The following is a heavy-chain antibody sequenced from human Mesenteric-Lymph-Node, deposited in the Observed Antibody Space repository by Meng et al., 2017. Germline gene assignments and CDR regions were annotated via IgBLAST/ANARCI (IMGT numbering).Heavy chain of an antibody. CDR1: GFTLSDHY. J-gene: IGHJ4*02. CDR3: ATGLSGGNDVGY. V-gene: IGHV3-72*01. Sequence: EVQGVESGGGAGEPGGSRRRSCAASGFTLSDHYRDGVRRAPGKGLEWVGRSRDKSRSYTTEYAASVKGRFTISRDDSQNSLFLQMNSLKTEDTAVYYCATGLSGGNDVGYWGQGTLVTVSS. CDR2: SRDKSRSYTT. D-gene: IGHD4-23*01.